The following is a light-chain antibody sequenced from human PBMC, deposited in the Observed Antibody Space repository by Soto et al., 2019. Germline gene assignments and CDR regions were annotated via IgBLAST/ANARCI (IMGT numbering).Light chain of an antibody. Sequence: ESGLTQSPSTLSLSPGERATLSCRASQSVSSYLAWYQQKPGQAPRPRIYNASNSATGIPARFSGSGSGSDFTLTISSLQPEDFATYYCQQSYSSLITFGQGTRLEIK. J-gene: IGKJ5*01. CDR2: NAS. CDR3: QQSYSSLIT. CDR1: QSVSSY. V-gene: IGKV3-11*01.